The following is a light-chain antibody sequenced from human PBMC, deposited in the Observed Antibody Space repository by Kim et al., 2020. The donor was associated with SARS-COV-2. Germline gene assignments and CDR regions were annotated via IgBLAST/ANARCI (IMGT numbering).Light chain of an antibody. V-gene: IGLV3-1*01. CDR1: KLGDKY. J-gene: IGLJ2*01. Sequence: VSPGQSASIPCSGDKLGDKYSCWYQQKPGQSPVLVIYEDNKRPSGIPERFAGSNSGNTATLTIGGTQAMDEADYYCQTWDSSAVVFGGGTQLTVL. CDR2: EDN. CDR3: QTWDSSAVV.